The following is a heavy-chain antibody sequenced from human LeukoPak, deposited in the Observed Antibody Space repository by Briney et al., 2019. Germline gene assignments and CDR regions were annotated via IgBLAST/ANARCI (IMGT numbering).Heavy chain of an antibody. D-gene: IGHD4-23*01. CDR3: ARGDGGNWHYYYMDV. CDR2: INHSGST. V-gene: IGHV4-34*01. J-gene: IGHJ6*03. Sequence: SETLSLTCAVYGGSFSGYYWSWIRQPPGKGLEWSGEINHSGSTNYNPSLKSRVTISVDTSKNQFSLKLSSVTAADTAVYYCARGDGGNWHYYYMDVWGKGTTVTVSS. CDR1: GGSFSGYY.